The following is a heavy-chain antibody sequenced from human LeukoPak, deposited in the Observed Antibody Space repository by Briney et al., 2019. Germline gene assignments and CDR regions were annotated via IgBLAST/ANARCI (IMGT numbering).Heavy chain of an antibody. Sequence: GGSLRLPCAASAFTFHDYGMSWVRQAPGKGLEWVSSINWNSGSTGYADSVKGRSSTSRDNGKTSLYLQMNSLRAEDTALYYCARAKDCSSITCPFDIWGQGTMVTVSS. CDR1: AFTFHDYG. CDR2: INWNSGST. V-gene: IGHV3-20*04. D-gene: IGHD2-2*01. CDR3: ARAKDCSSITCPFDI. J-gene: IGHJ3*02.